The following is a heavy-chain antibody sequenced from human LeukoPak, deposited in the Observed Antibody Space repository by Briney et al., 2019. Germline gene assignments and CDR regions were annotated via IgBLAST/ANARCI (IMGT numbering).Heavy chain of an antibody. CDR3: ATGGSGYYYPSFGY. J-gene: IGHJ4*02. D-gene: IGHD3-22*01. CDR1: GFTFSSYW. V-gene: IGHV3-74*01. CDR2: INSDGSST. Sequence: GGSLRLSCAASGFTFSSYWMHWVRQAPGKGLVWVSRINSDGSSTSYADSVKGRFTISRDNAKNTLYLQMNSLRAEDTAVYYCATGGSGYYYPSFGYWGQGTLVTVSS.